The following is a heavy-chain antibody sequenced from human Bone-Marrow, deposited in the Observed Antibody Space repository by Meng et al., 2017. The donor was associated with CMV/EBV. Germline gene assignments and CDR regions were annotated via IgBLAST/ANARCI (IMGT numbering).Heavy chain of an antibody. V-gene: IGHV4-39*07. D-gene: IGHD6-6*01. Sequence: GSLRLSCTVSGGSISSSSYYWGWIRQPPGKGLEWIGSIYYSGSTNYNPSLKSRVTISVDTSKNQFSLKLSSVTAADTAVYYCARYSSSSGRLDYWGQGSLVTVSS. CDR1: GGSISSSSYY. CDR3: ARYSSSSGRLDY. J-gene: IGHJ4*02. CDR2: IYYSGST.